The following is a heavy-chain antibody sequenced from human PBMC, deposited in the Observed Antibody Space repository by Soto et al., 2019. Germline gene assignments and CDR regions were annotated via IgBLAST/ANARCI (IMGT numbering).Heavy chain of an antibody. CDR3: ARKAVGATYYYYYYMDV. Sequence: GGSLRLSCAASGFTFSSYWMSWVRQAPGKGLEWVANIKQDGSEKYYVDSVKGRFTISRDNAKNSLYLQMNSLRAEDTAMYYCARKAVGATYYYYYYMDVWGKGTTVTVSS. J-gene: IGHJ6*03. CDR2: IKQDGSEK. V-gene: IGHV3-7*03. D-gene: IGHD1-26*01. CDR1: GFTFSSYW.